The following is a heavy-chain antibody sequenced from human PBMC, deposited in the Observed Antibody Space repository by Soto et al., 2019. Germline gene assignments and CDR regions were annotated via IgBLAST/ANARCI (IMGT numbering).Heavy chain of an antibody. Sequence: ASVKVSCKASGYTFTSYGISWVRQAPGQGLEWMGWISAYNGNTNYAQKLQGRVTMTTDTSTSTAYMELRSLRSDDTAVYYCARGYCSGGSCYDWFDPWGQGTLGTVSS. V-gene: IGHV1-18*01. CDR2: ISAYNGNT. J-gene: IGHJ5*02. CDR3: ARGYCSGGSCYDWFDP. CDR1: GYTFTSYG. D-gene: IGHD2-15*01.